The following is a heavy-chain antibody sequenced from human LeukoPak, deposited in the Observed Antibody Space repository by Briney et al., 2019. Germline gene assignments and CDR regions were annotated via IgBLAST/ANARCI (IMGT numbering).Heavy chain of an antibody. CDR1: GFTFSSYA. Sequence: PGGSLRLSCAASGFTFSSYAMSWVRQAPGKGLEWVSAISGSGGSTYYADSVKGRFTISRDNSKNTLYLQMNSLRAEDTAVYYCARDSLPGYSSSWYKVRAFDIWGQGTMVTVSS. CDR3: ARDSLPGYSSSWYKVRAFDI. J-gene: IGHJ3*02. D-gene: IGHD6-13*01. V-gene: IGHV3-23*01. CDR2: ISGSGGST.